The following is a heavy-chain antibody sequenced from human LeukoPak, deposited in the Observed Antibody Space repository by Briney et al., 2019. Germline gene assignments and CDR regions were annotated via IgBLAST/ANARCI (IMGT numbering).Heavy chain of an antibody. V-gene: IGHV4-4*07. J-gene: IGHJ4*02. Sequence: SETLSLTCTVSGGSMSGYYWSWIRQPAGKGLEWIGRIYTGGSTNYNPSLKSRVTMSVDTSKNQFSPKVTTVTAADTAVYYCARGAYGGDGRSFFDYWGQGTLVTVSS. CDR1: GGSMSGYY. CDR3: ARGAYGGDGRSFFDY. CDR2: IYTGGST. D-gene: IGHD4-23*01.